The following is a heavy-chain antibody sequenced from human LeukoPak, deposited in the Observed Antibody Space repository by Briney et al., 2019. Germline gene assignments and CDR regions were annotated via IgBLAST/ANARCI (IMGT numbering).Heavy chain of an antibody. J-gene: IGHJ3*02. V-gene: IGHV3-21*06. CDR2: IATSSDYI. D-gene: IGHD3-10*01. CDR3: ARGRSITILRGVAISDGFDI. Sequence: PGGSLRLSCAASGFTFSTYSMNWVRQAPGKGLEWVSSIATSSDYIYYAGSLKGRFTISRDNAKNSLYLHMNSLRPNDTAVYYCARGRSITILRGVAISDGFDIWGQGTKVTVS. CDR1: GFTFSTYS.